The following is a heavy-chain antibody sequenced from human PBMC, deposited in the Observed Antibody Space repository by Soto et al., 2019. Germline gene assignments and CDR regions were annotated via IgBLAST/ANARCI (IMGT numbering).Heavy chain of an antibody. Sequence: SETLSLTCTVSGGSISSYYWSWIRQPPGKGLEWIGYIYYSGSTNYNPSLKSRVTISVDTSKNQFSLKLSSVTAADTAVYYCARDISLVGATGDYYYGMDVWGQGTTVTVSS. CDR1: GGSISSYY. CDR3: ARDISLVGATGDYYYGMDV. CDR2: IYYSGST. J-gene: IGHJ6*02. D-gene: IGHD1-26*01. V-gene: IGHV4-59*01.